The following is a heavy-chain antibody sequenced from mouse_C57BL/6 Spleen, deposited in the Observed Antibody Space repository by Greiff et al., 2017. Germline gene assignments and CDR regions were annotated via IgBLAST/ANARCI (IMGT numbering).Heavy chain of an antibody. J-gene: IGHJ2*01. CDR3: ARDGNFHYFGY. CDR2: IDPSDSET. Sequence: QVQLQQPGAELVRPGSSVKLSCKASGYTFTSYWMHWVKQRPIQGLEWIGNIDPSDSETHYNQKFKDKATLTVDKSSSTAYMQLSSLTSEDSAVYYCARDGNFHYFGYWGQGTTLTVSS. V-gene: IGHV1-52*01. CDR1: GYTFTSYW.